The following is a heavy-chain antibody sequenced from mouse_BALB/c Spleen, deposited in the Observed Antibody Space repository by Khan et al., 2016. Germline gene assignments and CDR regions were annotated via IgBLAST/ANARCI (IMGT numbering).Heavy chain of an antibody. D-gene: IGHD3-1*01. CDR3: ARGGYYYAMDY. Sequence: VQLQESGAELAKPGASVKMSCKASGYTFTSYWMHWVKQRPGQGLEWIGYINPSTGYTEYNQTFKDKATLTADKSSSTAYMQLSSLTSEDSAVYYCARGGYYYAMDYWGQGTSVTVSS. CDR1: GYTFTSYW. J-gene: IGHJ4*01. V-gene: IGHV1-7*01. CDR2: INPSTGYT.